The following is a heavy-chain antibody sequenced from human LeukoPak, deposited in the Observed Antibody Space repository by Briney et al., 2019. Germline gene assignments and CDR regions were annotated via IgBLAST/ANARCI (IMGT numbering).Heavy chain of an antibody. D-gene: IGHD5-24*01. Sequence: SETLSLTCAVSGGSISSSSYDWGWISQPPGKGLEWIGSIYHSGSTYYNPSLKSRVTISVDTSKNQFSLKLSSVTAADTAVYYCARDRDGYNYWYFDLWGRGTLVTVSS. J-gene: IGHJ2*01. CDR1: GGSISSSSYD. V-gene: IGHV4-39*02. CDR3: ARDRDGYNYWYFDL. CDR2: IYHSGST.